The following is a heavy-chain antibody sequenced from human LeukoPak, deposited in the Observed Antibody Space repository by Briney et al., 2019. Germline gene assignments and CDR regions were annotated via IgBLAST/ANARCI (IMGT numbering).Heavy chain of an antibody. CDR1: GGSFSGYY. Sequence: SETLSLTCAVYGGSFSGYYWSWIRQPPGKGLEWIGEIHHSGSTNYNPSLKSRVTISVDTSKNQFSLKRTSVTATDTAVYYCARGGGDYWYFDLWGRGTLVTVSS. D-gene: IGHD2-21*01. V-gene: IGHV4-34*01. J-gene: IGHJ2*01. CDR3: ARGGGDYWYFDL. CDR2: IHHSGST.